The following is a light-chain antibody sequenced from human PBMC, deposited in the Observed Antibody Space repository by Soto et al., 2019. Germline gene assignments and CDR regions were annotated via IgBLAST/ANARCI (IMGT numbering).Light chain of an antibody. CDR3: QHYNSYSEA. V-gene: IGKV1-5*03. J-gene: IGKJ1*01. Sequence: DIQMTQSPSTLSASVGDRVTITCRASQSIGSWLAWYQQKPGKAPKLLIYEASRLGSGVPSRFSGSGSGTEFTLTISSLQPGDFATYYCQHYNSYSEAFGQGTKVDIK. CDR2: EAS. CDR1: QSIGSW.